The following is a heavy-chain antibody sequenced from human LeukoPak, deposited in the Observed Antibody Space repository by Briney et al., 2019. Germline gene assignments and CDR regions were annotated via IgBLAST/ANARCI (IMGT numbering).Heavy chain of an antibody. J-gene: IGHJ4*02. CDR2: IYYSGIT. Sequence: PPETLSLTCTVSNGSINHYYWTWIRQPSGKGLEWIGFIYYSGITDHDSSLTSRVTFSLDTAKSQISLQLSSVTAADTATYYCARGVGIQRCSFFFDHWGQGIRVSVSS. D-gene: IGHD1-1*01. CDR1: NGSINHYY. CDR3: ARGVGIQRCSFFFDH. V-gene: IGHV4-59*01.